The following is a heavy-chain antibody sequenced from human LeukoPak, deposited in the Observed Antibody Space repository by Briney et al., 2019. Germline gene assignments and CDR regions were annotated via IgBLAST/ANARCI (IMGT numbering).Heavy chain of an antibody. V-gene: IGHV4-39*07. J-gene: IGHJ4*02. Sequence: PSETLSLTCTVSGGSISSSTYYWGWIRQPPGKGLEWIGTIYYRGSTYYNPSLKSRVTISVDTSKNQFSLKLSSVTAADTAVYYCARGGGYASPIGYWGQGALVTVSS. CDR2: IYYRGST. CDR3: ARGGGYASPIGY. D-gene: IGHD5-12*01. CDR1: GGSISSSTYY.